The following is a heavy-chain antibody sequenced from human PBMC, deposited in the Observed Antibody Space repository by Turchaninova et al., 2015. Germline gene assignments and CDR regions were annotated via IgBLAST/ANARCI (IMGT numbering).Heavy chain of an antibody. V-gene: IGHV4-59*01. CDR1: GVFIFGAY. CDR2: IYYTGSA. J-gene: IGHJ5*02. CDR3: ARAESSYVPNRFDP. D-gene: IGHD3-10*02. Sequence: QVQLQASGPGQVKPSETLSLACSGYGVFIFGAYWTWIRLPPGKGLEWIGNIYYTGSANSNPFLSSRVTMSIDTSKSQFSLHLSSVTAADTAIYYCARAESSYVPNRFDPWGQGILVTVS.